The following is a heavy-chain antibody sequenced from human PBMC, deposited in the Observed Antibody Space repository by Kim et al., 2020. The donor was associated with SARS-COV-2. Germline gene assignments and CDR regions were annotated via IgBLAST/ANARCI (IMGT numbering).Heavy chain of an antibody. CDR1: GFTFSSYA. V-gene: IGHV3-48*01. Sequence: GGSLRLSCAASGFTFSSYAMNWVRQAPGKGLEWLSYISGTSSLIYYADSVRGRFTISRDNAKNSLFLQMNSLRGEDTAVYYCARAVTKSFDYWGQGTLVTVSS. CDR2: ISGTSSLI. J-gene: IGHJ4*02. D-gene: IGHD2-21*02. CDR3: ARAVTKSFDY.